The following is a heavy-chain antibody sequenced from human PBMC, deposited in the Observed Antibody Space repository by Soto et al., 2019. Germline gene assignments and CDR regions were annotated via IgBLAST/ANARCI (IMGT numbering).Heavy chain of an antibody. D-gene: IGHD3-22*01. Sequence: SETLSLTCTVSGDSISNYYWSWXXXXXXXXLEWIGYIYYSGSTNYNPSLKSRVTISVGTSKNQFSLKLSSVTAADTAVYYCARDSLDSNGYHYAGYFDYWGQGTLVTVSS. CDR1: GDSISNYY. J-gene: IGHJ4*02. CDR3: ARDSLDSNGYHYAGYFDY. CDR2: IYYSGST. V-gene: IGHV4-59*01.